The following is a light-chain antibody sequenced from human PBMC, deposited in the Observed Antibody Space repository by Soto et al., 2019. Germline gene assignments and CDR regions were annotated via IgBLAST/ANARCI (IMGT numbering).Light chain of an antibody. V-gene: IGKV1-5*03. J-gene: IGKJ1*01. Sequence: DIQMTQSPSTLSASVGDRVTITCRASQSISSWLAWYQQKPGKAPKLLIYKASSLESGVPSRFSGSGSGTEFTLTISSLQPDDFATYDCQQYNSFGTFGQGTKVEIK. CDR1: QSISSW. CDR2: KAS. CDR3: QQYNSFGT.